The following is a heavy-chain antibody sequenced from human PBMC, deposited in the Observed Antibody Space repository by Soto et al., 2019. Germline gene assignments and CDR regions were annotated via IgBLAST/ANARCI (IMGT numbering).Heavy chain of an antibody. V-gene: IGHV1-69*01. J-gene: IGHJ4*02. Sequence: QVQLVQSGAEVKKPGSSVKVSCKASGGTFSSHVFNWVRQAPGQGLEWMGGIMPIIGTANYAQKFQGRVTITADESTSTAYLELSSLRSEDTAVYYCARDLEFRVCNISHLDYWGQGTLVTVSS. CDR2: IMPIIGTA. D-gene: IGHD3-10*01. CDR1: GGTFSSHV. CDR3: ARDLEFRVCNISHLDY.